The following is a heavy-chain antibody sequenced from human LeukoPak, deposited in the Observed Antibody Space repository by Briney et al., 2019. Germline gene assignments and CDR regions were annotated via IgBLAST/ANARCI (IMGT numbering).Heavy chain of an antibody. CDR3: ARDGYGLGKGYFDY. CDR2: MNPNSGNT. J-gene: IGHJ4*02. D-gene: IGHD3-10*01. Sequence: ASVKVSCKASGYTFTSYDINWVRQATGQGLEWMGWMNPNSGNTGYAQKFQGRVTMTTDTSTSTAYMELRSLRSDDTAVYYCARDGYGLGKGYFDYWGQGSLVTVSS. CDR1: GYTFTSYD. V-gene: IGHV1-8*01.